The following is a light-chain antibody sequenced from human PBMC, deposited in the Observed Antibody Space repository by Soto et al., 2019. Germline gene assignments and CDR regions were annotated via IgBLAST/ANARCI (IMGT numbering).Light chain of an antibody. CDR2: GAS. CDR3: QQYNSYWT. V-gene: IGKV3-20*01. CDR1: QSVRSSY. Sequence: EIVLTQSPGTLSLSPGERATLSCRASQSVRSSYLAWYQQKPGQAPRLLIYGASIRATGIPDRFGGSGSGTDFTLTISRLEPEDFATYYCQQYNSYWTFGQGTKVEIK. J-gene: IGKJ1*01.